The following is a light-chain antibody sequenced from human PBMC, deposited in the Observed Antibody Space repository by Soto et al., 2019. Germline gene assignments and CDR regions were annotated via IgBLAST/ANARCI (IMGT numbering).Light chain of an antibody. CDR2: KAS. CDR3: QQYNSYWT. Sequence: IEMTQSPSTLSASVGDRVTITCRASQSISSWLAWYQQKPGKAPKLLIYKASTLESGVPSRFSGSGSGTEFTLTISSLQPEDFATYYCQQYNSYWTFGQGTKVDI. V-gene: IGKV1-5*03. CDR1: QSISSW. J-gene: IGKJ1*01.